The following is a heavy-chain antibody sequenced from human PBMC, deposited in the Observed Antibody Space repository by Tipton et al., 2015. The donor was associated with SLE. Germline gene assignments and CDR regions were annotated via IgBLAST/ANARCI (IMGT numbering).Heavy chain of an antibody. V-gene: IGHV4-39*01. CDR3: ARNLGPEWMATKRGYFDL. Sequence: LRLSCAVYGGSISSSTYYWGWIRQPPGKGLEWIGSMYYSGNTNYNPSLKTRVTISVDTSKNQFSLKLSSVTAADTAVYYCARNLGPEWMATKRGYFDLWGRGTLVSVSS. D-gene: IGHD5-24*01. CDR1: GGSISSSTYY. CDR2: MYYSGNT. J-gene: IGHJ2*01.